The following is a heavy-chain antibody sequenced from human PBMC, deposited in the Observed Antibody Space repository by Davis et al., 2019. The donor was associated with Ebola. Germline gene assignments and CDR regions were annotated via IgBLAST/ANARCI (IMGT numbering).Heavy chain of an antibody. CDR3: ARLLMVAGKFDY. V-gene: IGHV4-39*07. Sequence: MPSETLSLTCTVSGGSISSSSYYWGWIRQPPGKGLEWIGEINHSGSTNYNPSLKSRVTISVDTSKNQFSLKLSSVTAADTAVYYCARLLMVAGKFDYWGQGTLVTVSS. CDR1: GGSISSSSYY. CDR2: INHSGST. J-gene: IGHJ4*02. D-gene: IGHD2-15*01.